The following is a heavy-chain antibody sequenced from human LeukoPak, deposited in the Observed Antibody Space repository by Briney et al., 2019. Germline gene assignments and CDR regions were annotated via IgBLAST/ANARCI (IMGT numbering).Heavy chain of an antibody. D-gene: IGHD6-13*01. J-gene: IGHJ4*02. CDR1: GFTFSSYS. Sequence: GGSLRLSCAASGFTFSSYSMSWVRQAPGKGLDWVANINQDGSEKYYVDSVKGRFTISRDNAKNSLYLQLNSLRAEDTAVYYCARDRVWTVLYWGQGTLVTVSS. CDR2: INQDGSEK. CDR3: ARDRVWTVLY. V-gene: IGHV3-7*01.